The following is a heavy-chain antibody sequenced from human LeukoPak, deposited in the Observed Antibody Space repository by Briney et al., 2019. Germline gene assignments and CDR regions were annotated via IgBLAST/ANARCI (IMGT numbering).Heavy chain of an antibody. CDR1: GFTFSSYG. J-gene: IGHJ5*02. D-gene: IGHD6-19*01. Sequence: GGSLRLSCAASGFTFSSYGMHWVRQAPGKGLEWVAFIRYDESNKFYADSVKGRFPISRDNSKNILFLQMNSLRAEDTAVYYCATMQWLEGVDWFDPWGQGTLVTVSS. V-gene: IGHV3-30*02. CDR2: IRYDESNK. CDR3: ATMQWLEGVDWFDP.